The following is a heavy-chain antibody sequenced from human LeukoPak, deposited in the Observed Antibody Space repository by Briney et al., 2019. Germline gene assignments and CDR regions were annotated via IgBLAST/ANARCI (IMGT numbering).Heavy chain of an antibody. J-gene: IGHJ5*02. Sequence: GGSLRLSCAASGFTFNIYAMCSVRLAPGKGLQWVASMCGSAGCTFYADSVMGRFTISRDNSKNTPFLQMNSLRADDTAMYYCVRDRPNYHESNGHYYTRDGDHWGQGTLVTVSS. V-gene: IGHV3-23*01. D-gene: IGHD3-3*01. CDR3: VRDRPNYHESNGHYYTRDGDH. CDR1: GFTFNIYA. CDR2: MCGSAGCT.